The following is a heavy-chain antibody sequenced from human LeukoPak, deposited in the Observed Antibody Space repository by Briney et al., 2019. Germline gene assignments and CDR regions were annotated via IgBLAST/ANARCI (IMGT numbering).Heavy chain of an antibody. CDR1: GYTFTGYY. V-gene: IGHV1-2*02. D-gene: IGHD3-3*01. CDR3: ATAQRITIFGVVIIPFDP. CDR2: INPNSGGT. J-gene: IGHJ5*02. Sequence: ASVKVSCKASGYTFTGYYMHWVRQAPGQGLEWMGWINPNSGGTNYAQKFQGRVTMTRGTSISTAYMELSRLRSDDTAVYYCATAQRITIFGVVIIPFDPWGQGTLVTVSS.